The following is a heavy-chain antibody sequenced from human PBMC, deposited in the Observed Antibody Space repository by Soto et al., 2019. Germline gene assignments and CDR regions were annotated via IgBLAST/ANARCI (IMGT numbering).Heavy chain of an antibody. Sequence: GGSLRLSCAASGFTFSSYAMSWVRQAPGKGLEWVSAISGSGGSTYYADSVKGRFTISRDNSKNTLYLQMNSLRAEDTAVYYCAKGSEDDRITMLVVVIIGWDIWGQGTMVTVSS. CDR1: GFTFSSYA. CDR3: AKGSEDDRITMLVVVIIGWDI. J-gene: IGHJ3*02. D-gene: IGHD3-22*01. V-gene: IGHV3-23*01. CDR2: ISGSGGST.